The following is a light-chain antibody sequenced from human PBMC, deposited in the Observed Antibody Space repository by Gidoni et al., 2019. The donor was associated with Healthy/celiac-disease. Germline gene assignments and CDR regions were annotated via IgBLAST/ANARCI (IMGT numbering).Light chain of an antibody. CDR1: SSNIGAGYD. Sequence: QSVLTQPPSVSGAPGHRVTISCTGSSSNIGAGYDVHWYQQLPGTAPKLLIYGNSNRPSGVPDRFSGSKSGTSASLAISGRQAEDEADYYCQSYDSSLSGYVFGTGTKVTVL. V-gene: IGLV1-40*01. CDR2: GNS. CDR3: QSYDSSLSGYV. J-gene: IGLJ1*01.